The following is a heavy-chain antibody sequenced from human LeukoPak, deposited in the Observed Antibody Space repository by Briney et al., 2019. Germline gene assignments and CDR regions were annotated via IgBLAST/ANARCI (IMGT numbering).Heavy chain of an antibody. V-gene: IGHV3-74*01. CDR1: GFTFSSYW. J-gene: IGHJ4*02. Sequence: GGSLRLSCAASGFTFSSYWMHWVRQVPGKGLVWVSRINPGGSSTAYADSVKGRFTISRDNAKNTLYLQMDSLRAEDTAIYYCARSNQADDYWGQGTLVTVSS. CDR2: INPGGSST. D-gene: IGHD1-14*01. CDR3: ARSNQADDY.